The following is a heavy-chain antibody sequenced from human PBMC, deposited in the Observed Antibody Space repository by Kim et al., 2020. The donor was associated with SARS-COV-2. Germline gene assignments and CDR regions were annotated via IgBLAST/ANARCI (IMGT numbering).Heavy chain of an antibody. CDR1: GFNFSSYA. J-gene: IGHJ4*02. CDR3: ANGDSSCYYGAFDY. Sequence: GGSLRLSCAASGFNFSSYAMSWVRQAPGKGLEWVSAISGSGGSTYYADSVKGRFTISRDNSKNTLYMQMNSLRAEDTAVYYCANGDSSCYYGAFDYWGQGTLVTVSS. D-gene: IGHD3-22*01. CDR2: ISGSGGST. V-gene: IGHV3-23*01.